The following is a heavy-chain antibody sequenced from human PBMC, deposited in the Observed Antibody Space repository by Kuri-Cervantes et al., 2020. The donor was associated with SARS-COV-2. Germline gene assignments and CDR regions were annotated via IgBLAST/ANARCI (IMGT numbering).Heavy chain of an antibody. V-gene: IGHV4-34*01. CDR3: ARGSSWYSTGPY. J-gene: IGHJ4*02. CDR2: INDSGST. Sequence: SQTLSLTCAVYGGSFSGYYWSWIRQPPGKGLEWIGEINDSGSTYYNPSLKSRVTMSVDTSKNQFSLKLSSVTAADTAVYYCARGSSWYSTGPYWGQGTLVTVSS. CDR1: GGSFSGYY. D-gene: IGHD6-13*01.